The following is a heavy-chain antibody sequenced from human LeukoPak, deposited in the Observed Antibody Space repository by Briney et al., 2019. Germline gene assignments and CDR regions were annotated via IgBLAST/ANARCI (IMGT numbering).Heavy chain of an antibody. Sequence: SETLSLTCTVSGGSISSSSYYWGWIRQPPGKGLEWIGSIYYSGSTYYNPSLKSRVTISVDTSKNQFSLKLSSVTAADTAVYYCARCIAAAGEDFDYWGQGTLVTVSS. D-gene: IGHD6-13*01. CDR1: GGSISSSSYY. J-gene: IGHJ4*02. CDR2: IYYSGST. CDR3: ARCIAAAGEDFDY. V-gene: IGHV4-39*07.